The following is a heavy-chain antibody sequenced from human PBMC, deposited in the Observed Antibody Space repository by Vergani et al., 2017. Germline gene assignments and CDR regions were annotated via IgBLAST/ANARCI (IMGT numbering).Heavy chain of an antibody. D-gene: IGHD3-3*01. J-gene: IGHJ2*01. CDR2: IYYSGST. V-gene: IGHV4-39*07. CDR3: ARVWSGYLWYFDL. Sequence: QLQLQESGPGLVKPSETLSLTCTVSGGSISSSSYYWGWIRQPPGKGLEWIGSIYYSGSTYYNPSLKRRVTISVDTYKNQFSLKLSSVTAADTAVYYCARVWSGYLWYFDLWGRGTLVTVSS. CDR1: GGSISSSSYY.